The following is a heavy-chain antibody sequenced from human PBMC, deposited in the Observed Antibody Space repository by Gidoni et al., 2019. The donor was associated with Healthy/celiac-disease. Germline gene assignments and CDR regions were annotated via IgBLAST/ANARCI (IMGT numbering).Heavy chain of an antibody. J-gene: IGHJ3*02. CDR2: IYSGGRT. D-gene: IGHD2-15*01. V-gene: IGHV3-66*01. Sequence: EVQLVESGGGLVQPGGSLRLSCAASGFAVISNYMSWVRQAPGKGLEWVSVIYSGGRTYYADSVKGRYTISRDNAKNTLYLKMNSRRAEDTAVYYCARGGGYCSGGSCSDDAFDIWGQGTMVTVSS. CDR1: GFAVISNY. CDR3: ARGGGYCSGGSCSDDAFDI.